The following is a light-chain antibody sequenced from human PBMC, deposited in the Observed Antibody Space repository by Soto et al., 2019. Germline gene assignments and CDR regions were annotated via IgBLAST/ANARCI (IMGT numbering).Light chain of an antibody. J-gene: IGKJ3*01. CDR2: GAS. CDR1: ENVRTF. CDR3: QKRSNWL. Sequence: EIVLTQSPGTLSLSPVEIATLSFRASENVRTFVDWYQQKPGQAPRLLIYGASNRATGIPDRFSGSGSGTDFTLTISSLEPEDFAVYYCQKRSNWLFGPGTKVDIK. V-gene: IGKV3-11*01.